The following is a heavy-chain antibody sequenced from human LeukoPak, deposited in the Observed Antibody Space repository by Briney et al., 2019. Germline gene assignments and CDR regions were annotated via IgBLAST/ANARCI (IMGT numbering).Heavy chain of an antibody. CDR2: IKQDGSEK. CDR1: GFTFSSSW. V-gene: IGHV3-7*03. Sequence: PGGSLRLSCAASGFTFSSSWMSWVRQAPGKGLEWVANIKQDGSEKYYVDSVKGRFTISRDNSKNTLYLQMNSLRGEDTAVYYCAKDGSGSGWPYFDYWGQGTLVTVSS. D-gene: IGHD6-19*01. CDR3: AKDGSGSGWPYFDY. J-gene: IGHJ4*02.